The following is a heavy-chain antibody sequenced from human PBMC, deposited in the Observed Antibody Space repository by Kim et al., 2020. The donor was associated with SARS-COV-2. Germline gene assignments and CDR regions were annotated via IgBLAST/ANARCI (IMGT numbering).Heavy chain of an antibody. J-gene: IGHJ3*02. Sequence: RFTISRDNAKNSLYLQMNSLRAEDTAVYYCARDQDYYDSSGYYGIGAFDIWGQGTMVTVSS. CDR3: ARDQDYYDSSGYYGIGAFDI. D-gene: IGHD3-22*01. V-gene: IGHV3-11*06.